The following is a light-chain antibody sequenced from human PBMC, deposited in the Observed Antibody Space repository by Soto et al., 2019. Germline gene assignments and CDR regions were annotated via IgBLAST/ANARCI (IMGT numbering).Light chain of an antibody. V-gene: IGKV3-11*01. J-gene: IGKJ5*01. CDR2: DAS. CDR3: QQRSNWPSIT. CDR1: QSVSTK. Sequence: EVVLTQSPATLSVSPGQSATLSCRASQSVSTKLAWYQQKPGQAPRLLIYDASTRATDIPVRFSGSGSGTDFTLTISSLEPEDFAVYYCQQRSNWPSITFGQGTRLEIK.